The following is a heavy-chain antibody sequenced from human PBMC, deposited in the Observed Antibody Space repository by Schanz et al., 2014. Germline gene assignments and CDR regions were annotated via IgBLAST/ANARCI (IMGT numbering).Heavy chain of an antibody. CDR1: GFSFSRYS. CDR2: ISSSSSTI. J-gene: IGHJ4*02. D-gene: IGHD3-10*01. V-gene: IGHV3-48*04. CDR3: AKYRGDYRVSRSYRELEY. Sequence: EVQLVESGGGLVQPGGSLRLSCAASGFSFSRYSMNWVRQAPGKGLEWVSYISSSSSTIYYADSVKGRFTISRDNSKNTLYLQKNSLRAEDTAVCYCAKYRGDYRVSRSYRELEYWGQGTLVTVSS.